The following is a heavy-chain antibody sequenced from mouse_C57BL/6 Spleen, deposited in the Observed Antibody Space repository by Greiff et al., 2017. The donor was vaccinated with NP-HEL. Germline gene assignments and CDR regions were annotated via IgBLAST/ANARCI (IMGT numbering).Heavy chain of an antibody. CDR3: TRDYGSSYMYFDV. CDR1: GYTFTSYW. D-gene: IGHD1-1*01. Sequence: QVQLQQPGAELVKPGASVKMSCKASGYTFTSYWITWVKQRPGQGLEWIGDIYPGSGSTNYNEKFKSKATLTVDTSASTAYMELSSLTNEDSAVYYCTRDYGSSYMYFDVWGTGTTVTVSS. V-gene: IGHV1-55*01. J-gene: IGHJ1*03. CDR2: IYPGSGST.